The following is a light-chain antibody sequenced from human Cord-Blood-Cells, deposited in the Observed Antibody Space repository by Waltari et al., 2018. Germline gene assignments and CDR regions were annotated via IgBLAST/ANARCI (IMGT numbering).Light chain of an antibody. CDR1: SSNIGSNY. Sequence: QSVLTQPPSASGTPGQRVTISCSGSSSNIGSNYVYWYQQLQGTAPKLLIYRNNQRHLGVPDRFSGSKSGTSASLASSGLRSEDEADYYCAAWDDSLSGVVFGGGTKLTVL. CDR3: AAWDDSLSGVV. V-gene: IGLV1-47*01. CDR2: RNN. J-gene: IGLJ2*01.